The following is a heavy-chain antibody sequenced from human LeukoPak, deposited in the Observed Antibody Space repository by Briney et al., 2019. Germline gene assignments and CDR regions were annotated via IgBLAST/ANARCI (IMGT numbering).Heavy chain of an antibody. CDR1: GYTFTSYY. J-gene: IGHJ6*03. Sequence: GASVKVSCKASGYTFTSYYMHWVRQAPGQGLEWMGGIIPIFGTANYAQKFQGRATITTDESTSTAYMELSSLRSEDTAVYYCASQSRFPRYYYYYMDVWGKGTTVTVSS. V-gene: IGHV1-69*05. D-gene: IGHD2-2*01. CDR2: IIPIFGTA. CDR3: ASQSRFPRYYYYYMDV.